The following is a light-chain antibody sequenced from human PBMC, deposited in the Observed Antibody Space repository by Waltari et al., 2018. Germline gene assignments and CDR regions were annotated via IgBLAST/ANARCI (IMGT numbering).Light chain of an antibody. CDR3: ISYKSTGTPM. Sequence: QSALTQPASVSASPGQSITISCTGTSSDIGGSNSVSWYQQRPGKSPTPIIYGVNERPSVFSDRFSGSKSGNTASLTISGLRTGDEGDYYCISYKSTGTPMFGGGTKLTVL. CDR2: GVN. CDR1: SSDIGGSNS. J-gene: IGLJ3*02. V-gene: IGLV2-14*03.